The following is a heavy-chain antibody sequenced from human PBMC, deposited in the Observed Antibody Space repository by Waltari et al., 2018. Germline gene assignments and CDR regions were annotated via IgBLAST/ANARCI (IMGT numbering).Heavy chain of an antibody. J-gene: IGHJ6*02. CDR3: ARGDSTPGGMDV. V-gene: IGHV3-33*01. CDR2: IWYDGSNK. Sequence: QVQLVESGGGVVQPGRSLRLSCAASGFTFSSSGMPLFRQAPGKGLEWVAVIWYDGSNKYYADSVKGRFTISRDNSKNTLYLQMNSLRAEDTAVYYCARGDSTPGGMDVWGQGTTVTVSS. D-gene: IGHD2-2*01. CDR1: GFTFSSSG.